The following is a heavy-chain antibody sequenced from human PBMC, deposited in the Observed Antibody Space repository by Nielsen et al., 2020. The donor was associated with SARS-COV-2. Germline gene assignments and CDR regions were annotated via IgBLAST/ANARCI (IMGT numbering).Heavy chain of an antibody. CDR2: ISSSGSDT. CDR3: ASRQDGYNYDTQ. Sequence: GESLKISCAASGFTFSNYPMSWVRQAPGKGLEWVSAISSSGSDTYYADSVKGRLTVSRDNARNTLYLQMSGLRAEDTGVYYCASRQDGYNYDTQWGQGTRVTVSS. V-gene: IGHV3-23*01. J-gene: IGHJ4*02. D-gene: IGHD5-24*01. CDR1: GFTFSNYP.